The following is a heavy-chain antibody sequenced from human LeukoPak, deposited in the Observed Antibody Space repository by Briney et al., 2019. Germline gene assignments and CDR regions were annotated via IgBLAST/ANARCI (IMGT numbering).Heavy chain of an antibody. Sequence: PGGSLRLSCAASEFTVSAYWMHWVRQAPGKGLVWVSRIRGDGSMTNYADSVKGRFTISRDNAKNTLYLQMNSLRLEDTAVYYCARENLAAAADYWGQGTVVTVSS. CDR1: EFTVSAYW. CDR3: ARENLAAAADY. CDR2: IRGDGSMT. J-gene: IGHJ4*02. V-gene: IGHV3-74*01. D-gene: IGHD6-25*01.